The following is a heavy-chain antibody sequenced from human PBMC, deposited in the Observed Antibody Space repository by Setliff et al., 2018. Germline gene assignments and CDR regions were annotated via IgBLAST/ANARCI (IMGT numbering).Heavy chain of an antibody. CDR2: IYPGDSDT. D-gene: IGHD3-22*01. CDR3: ARRRYYDSSGYYNFDY. CDR1: GYSFTSYW. Sequence: GESLKISCKDSGYSFTSYWIGWVRQMPGKGLEWMGIIYPGDSDTRYSPSFQGQVTISADKSISTAYLQWSSLKASDTAMYYCARRRYYDSSGYYNFDYWGQGTLVTVSS. V-gene: IGHV5-51*01. J-gene: IGHJ4*02.